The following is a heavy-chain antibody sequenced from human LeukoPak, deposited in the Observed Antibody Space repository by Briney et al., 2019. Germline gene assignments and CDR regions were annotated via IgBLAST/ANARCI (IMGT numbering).Heavy chain of an antibody. CDR1: GFAFDEHA. Sequence: GGSLRLSCTASGFAFDEHAMSWVRQVPGKGLDWVSGINWSGGSTGYADPLRGRFTISRDNAKNSLYLQMDSLRAEDTALYYCARAPITSPFYFDYWGQGTLVTVSS. CDR3: ARAPITSPFYFDY. D-gene: IGHD2-2*01. CDR2: INWSGGST. J-gene: IGHJ4*02. V-gene: IGHV3-20*04.